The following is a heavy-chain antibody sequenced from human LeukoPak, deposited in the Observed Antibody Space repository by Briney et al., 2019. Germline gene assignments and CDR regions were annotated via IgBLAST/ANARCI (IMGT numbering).Heavy chain of an antibody. D-gene: IGHD3-10*01. J-gene: IGHJ4*02. CDR2: IRYDGSNK. Sequence: PGGSLRLSCAASGFTFSSYGMHWVRQAPGKGLEWVAFIRYDGSNKYYADSVKGRFTISRDNSKNTLYLQMNSLRAEDTAVYYCARDGAPTWFGELFYFDYWGQGTLVTVSS. V-gene: IGHV3-30*02. CDR3: ARDGAPTWFGELFYFDY. CDR1: GFTFSSYG.